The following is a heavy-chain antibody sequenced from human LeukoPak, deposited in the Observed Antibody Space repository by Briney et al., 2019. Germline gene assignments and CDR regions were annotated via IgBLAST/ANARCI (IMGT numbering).Heavy chain of an antibody. Sequence: GGSLRLSCAASGFTFRSYDMHWVRQAPGKGLEWVAVVWYDESNKYYVDSVRGLFTISRDNSKNTLYLQMKSLRVEDTALYYCAREDSSGAFDLWGQGTMVSVS. D-gene: IGHD3-22*01. CDR2: VWYDESNK. J-gene: IGHJ3*01. CDR3: AREDSSGAFDL. CDR1: GFTFRSYD. V-gene: IGHV3-33*01.